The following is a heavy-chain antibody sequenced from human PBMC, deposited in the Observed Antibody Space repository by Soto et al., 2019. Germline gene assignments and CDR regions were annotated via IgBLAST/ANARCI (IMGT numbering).Heavy chain of an antibody. CDR2: ISYSGST. Sequence: QVQLQESGPGLVKPSETLSLTCTVSGGSVSSGTYYWSWIRQPPGKGLELIGYISYSGSTNYNPSLRSRGTISVDTSKSQLSLKLSAVNDADTAVYYCANWPNWFDPWGQGTVVPVSS. CDR3: ANWPNWFDP. CDR1: GGSVSSGTYY. V-gene: IGHV4-61*01. J-gene: IGHJ5*02. D-gene: IGHD1-1*01.